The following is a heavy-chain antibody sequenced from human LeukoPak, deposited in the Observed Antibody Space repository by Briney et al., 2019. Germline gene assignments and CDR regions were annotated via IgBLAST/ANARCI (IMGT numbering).Heavy chain of an antibody. J-gene: IGHJ3*02. V-gene: IGHV4-31*03. Sequence: SQTLSLTCTVSGVSISSGGYYWSWIRQHPGKGLEWIGYIYYSGSTYYNPSLKSRVTISVDTSKNQFSLKLSSVTAADTAVYYCARDDKWITPYDDAFDIWGQGTMVTVSS. CDR2: IYYSGST. CDR3: ARDDKWITPYDDAFDI. D-gene: IGHD3-16*01. CDR1: GVSISSGGYY.